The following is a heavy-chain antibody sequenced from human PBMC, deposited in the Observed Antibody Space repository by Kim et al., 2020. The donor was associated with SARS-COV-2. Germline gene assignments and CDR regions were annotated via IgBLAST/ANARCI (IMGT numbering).Heavy chain of an antibody. CDR3: ARGIYAIDAFDN. V-gene: IGHV1-8*02. D-gene: IGHD2-2*01. CDR2: MNPSSGNT. CDR1: GYTFTSYD. Sequence: ASVKVSCKASGYTFTSYDINWVRQATGQGLEWMGRMNPSSGNTGYAQKFQGRVTMTRNTSISTAYMELSSLRSEDTAVYYCARGIYAIDAFDNWGQGTMVTVSS. J-gene: IGHJ3*02.